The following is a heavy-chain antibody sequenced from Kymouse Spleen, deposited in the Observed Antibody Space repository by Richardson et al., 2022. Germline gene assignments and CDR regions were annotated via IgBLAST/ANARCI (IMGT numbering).Heavy chain of an antibody. CDR1: GFTFSSYA. V-gene: IGHV3-23*04. J-gene: IGHJ6*02. Sequence: VQLVESGGGLVQPGGSLRLSCAASGFTFSSYAMSWVRQAPGKGLEWVSAISGSGGSTYYADSVKGRFTISRDNSKNTLYLQMNSLRAEDTAVYYCAKDRATIFGVVIHYYYGMDVWGQGTTVTVSS. D-gene: IGHD3-3*01. CDR3: AKDRATIFGVVIHYYYGMDV. CDR2: ISGSGGST.